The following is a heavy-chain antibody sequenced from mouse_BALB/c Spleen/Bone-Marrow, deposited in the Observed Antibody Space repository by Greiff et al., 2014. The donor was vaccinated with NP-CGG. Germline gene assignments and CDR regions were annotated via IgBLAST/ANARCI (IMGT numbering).Heavy chain of an antibody. CDR3: ARGGHDFSLDY. CDR1: GYTFTDKW. J-gene: IGHJ4*01. CDR2: IDTSDSYT. D-gene: IGHD2-4*01. Sequence: QVQLQQSGAELGMPGASVKMSCKASGYTFTDKWMYWVKQRPGQGLEWIGAIDTSDSYTNYNQKFMGKASLTVDASSSTAYTQVSSLTSDDSAVYYCARGGHDFSLDYWGQGTSVTVSS. V-gene: IGHV1-69*01.